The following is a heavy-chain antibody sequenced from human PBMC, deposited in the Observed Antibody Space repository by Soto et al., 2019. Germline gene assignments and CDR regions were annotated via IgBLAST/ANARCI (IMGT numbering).Heavy chain of an antibody. CDR1: GYTFTSYY. CDR3: ARAGVFKSTVTGYYYYYYMDV. V-gene: IGHV1-46*03. D-gene: IGHD4-17*01. CDR2: INPSGGST. J-gene: IGHJ6*03. Sequence: ASVKVSCKASGYTFTSYYMHWVRQAPGQGLEWMGIINPSGGSTSYAQKFQGRVTMTRDTSTSTVYMELSSLRSEDTAVYYCARAGVFKSTVTGYYYYYYMDVWGKGTTVTVSS.